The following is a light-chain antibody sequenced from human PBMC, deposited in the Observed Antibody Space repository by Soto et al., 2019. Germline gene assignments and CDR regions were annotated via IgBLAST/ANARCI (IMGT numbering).Light chain of an antibody. CDR1: SSDIGGYNH. CDR2: EVS. CDR3: TSFTSRSTLV. V-gene: IGLV2-14*01. Sequence: QSALTQPASVSGSPGQSITISCTGTSSDIGGYNHVSWYQQHPGKVPKLMILEVSNRPSGVSTRFSASKSGNTASLTISGLQAEDEADYYCTSFTSRSTLVFGTGTKVTVL. J-gene: IGLJ1*01.